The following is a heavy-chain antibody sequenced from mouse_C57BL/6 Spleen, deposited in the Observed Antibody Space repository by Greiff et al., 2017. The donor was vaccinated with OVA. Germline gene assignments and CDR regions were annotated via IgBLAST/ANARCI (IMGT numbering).Heavy chain of an antibody. Sequence: EVKLMESGGGLVQPGGSLSLSCAASGFTFTDYYMSWVRQPPGKALEWLGFIRNKANGYTTEYSASVKVRFTISRDNSQSILYLQMNALRAEDSATYYCARYILYDGYWYFDVWGTGTTVTVSS. J-gene: IGHJ1*03. CDR2: IRNKANGYTT. CDR3: ARYILYDGYWYFDV. V-gene: IGHV7-3*01. CDR1: GFTFTDYY. D-gene: IGHD2-3*01.